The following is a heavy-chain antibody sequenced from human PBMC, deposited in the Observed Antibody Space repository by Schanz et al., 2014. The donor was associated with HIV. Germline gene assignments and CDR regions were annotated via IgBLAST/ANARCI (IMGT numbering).Heavy chain of an antibody. CDR1: AFNFDSYG. Sequence: QVQLVESGGGVVQPGRSLRLSCVASAFNFDSYGMHWVRQAPGKGLEWVAVISYDGTKKHYADSVKGRFTISRDNSKNSLYLVIKSLRAEDAAVYYCARGFQGFDYWGQGTLVTVSS. D-gene: IGHD3-10*01. CDR2: ISYDGTKK. CDR3: ARGFQGFDY. J-gene: IGHJ4*02. V-gene: IGHV3-30*03.